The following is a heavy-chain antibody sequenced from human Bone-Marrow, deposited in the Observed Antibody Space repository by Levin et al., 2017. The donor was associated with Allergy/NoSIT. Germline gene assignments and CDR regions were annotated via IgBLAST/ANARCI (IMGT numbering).Heavy chain of an antibody. Sequence: MSGGSLRLSCKATGYSFTNYWISWVRQMPGKGLEWMGRIDPSDSHINYSPSFQGHVTISADKSITTAYLQWSSLKASDTAIYYCARRSEITTIWGVYHFDHWGQGTLVTVSS. CDR2: IDPSDSHI. D-gene: IGHD3-16*01. CDR1: GYSFTNYW. J-gene: IGHJ4*02. V-gene: IGHV5-10-1*01. CDR3: ARRSEITTIWGVYHFDH.